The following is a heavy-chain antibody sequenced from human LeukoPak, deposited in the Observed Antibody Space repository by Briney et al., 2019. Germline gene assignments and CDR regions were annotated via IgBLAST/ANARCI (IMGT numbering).Heavy chain of an antibody. CDR3: ARDQGGDGYKGCFDY. Sequence: SETLSLTCTVSGGSISSSSYYWDWIRQPPGKGLEWIGYIYYSGSTNYNPSLKSRVTISVDTSKNQFSLKLSSVTAADTAVYYCARDQGGDGYKGCFDYWGQGTLVTVSS. V-gene: IGHV4-61*01. J-gene: IGHJ4*02. CDR2: IYYSGST. D-gene: IGHD5-24*01. CDR1: GGSISSSSYY.